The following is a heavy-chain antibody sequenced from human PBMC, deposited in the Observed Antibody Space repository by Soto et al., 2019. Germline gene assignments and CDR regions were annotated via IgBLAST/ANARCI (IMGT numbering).Heavy chain of an antibody. Sequence: QVQLQESGPGLVKPSQTLSLTCTVSGGSISSGGYYWSWIRQHPGKGLEWIGYIYYSGSTYYNPSLESRVTISVDTSKNQFSLKLSSVTAADTAVYYCATTEVKPRDYYMDVWGKGTTVTVSS. V-gene: IGHV4-31*03. CDR2: IYYSGST. J-gene: IGHJ6*03. CDR1: GGSISSGGYY. CDR3: ATTEVKPRDYYMDV.